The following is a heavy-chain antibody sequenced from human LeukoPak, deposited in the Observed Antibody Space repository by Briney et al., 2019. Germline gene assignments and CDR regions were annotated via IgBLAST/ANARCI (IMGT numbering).Heavy chain of an antibody. Sequence: PSETPSLTCTVSGGSISSYYWSWIRQPPGKGLEWIGYIYYSGSTNYNPSLKSRVTISVDTSKNQFSLKLSSVTAADTAVYYCARGGRDSSGYYFDYWGQGTLVTVSS. J-gene: IGHJ4*02. CDR3: ARGGRDSSGYYFDY. CDR2: IYYSGST. V-gene: IGHV4-59*01. D-gene: IGHD3-22*01. CDR1: GGSISSYY.